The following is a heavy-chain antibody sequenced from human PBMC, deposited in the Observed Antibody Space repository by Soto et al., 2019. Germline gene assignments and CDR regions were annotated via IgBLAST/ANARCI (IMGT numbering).Heavy chain of an antibody. CDR3: ATPKIRRPYDAFDI. V-gene: IGHV1-69*13. D-gene: IGHD3-16*01. CDR1: GGTFSSYA. CDR2: IIPIFGTA. Sequence: AASVKVSCKASGGTFSSYAISWVRQAPGQGLEWMGGIIPIFGTANYAQKFQGRVTITADESTSTAYMELSSLRSEDTAVYYCATPKIRRPYDAFDIWGQGTMVPVSS. J-gene: IGHJ3*02.